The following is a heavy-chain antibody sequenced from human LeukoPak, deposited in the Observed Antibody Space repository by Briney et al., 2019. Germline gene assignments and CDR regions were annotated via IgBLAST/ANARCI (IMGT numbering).Heavy chain of an antibody. Sequence: ASVKVSCKVSGYTLTELSMHWVRQAPGKGLEWVGGFDPEDGETIYAQKFQGRVTMTEDTSTDTAYMELSSLRSEDTAVYYCATDLMDIGGYKTFDYWGQGTLVTVSS. V-gene: IGHV1-24*01. CDR1: GYTLTELS. J-gene: IGHJ4*02. D-gene: IGHD5-24*01. CDR2: FDPEDGET. CDR3: ATDLMDIGGYKTFDY.